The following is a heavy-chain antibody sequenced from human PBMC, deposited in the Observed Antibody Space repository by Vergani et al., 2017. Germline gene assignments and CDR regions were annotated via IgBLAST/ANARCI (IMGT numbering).Heavy chain of an antibody. J-gene: IGHJ4*02. CDR2: INHSGST. Sequence: VQLLESGGGLEQPGGSLRLSCAASGFTFSSYAMSWVRQAPGKGLEWIGEINHSGSTNYNPSLKSRVTISVDTSKNQFSLKLSSVTAADTAVYYCARSFKGIAVAGIFDYWGQGTLVTVSS. V-gene: IGHV4-34*01. CDR3: ARSFKGIAVAGIFDY. CDR1: GFTFSSYA. D-gene: IGHD6-19*01.